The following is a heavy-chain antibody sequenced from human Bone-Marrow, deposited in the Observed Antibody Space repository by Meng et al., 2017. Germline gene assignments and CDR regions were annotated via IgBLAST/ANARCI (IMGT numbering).Heavy chain of an antibody. Sequence: EVQLVECGGGLVKPGGSLRRSCVASGLSFTDAWMSWVRQAPGKGLEWVGRIKRNSDGGTIDYAAPVKGRFTISRDDSKNTLYLQMDSLITEDTAVYFCATGAAAADHWGQGTLVTVSS. D-gene: IGHD6-13*01. V-gene: IGHV3-15*01. CDR2: IKRNSDGGTI. CDR3: ATGAAAADH. CDR1: GLSFTDAW. J-gene: IGHJ4*02.